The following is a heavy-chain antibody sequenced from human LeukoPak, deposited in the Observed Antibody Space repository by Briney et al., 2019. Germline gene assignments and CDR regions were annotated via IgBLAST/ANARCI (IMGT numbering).Heavy chain of an antibody. CDR2: IYTSGST. Sequence: SETLSLTCTVSGVSISSYYWSWIRQPAGKGLEWIGRIYTSGSTNYNPSLKSRVTISVDTSKNQFSLKLSSVTAADTAVYYCAASGGFLGPLDYWGQGTLVTVSS. CDR3: AASGGFLGPLDY. D-gene: IGHD3-3*01. J-gene: IGHJ4*02. V-gene: IGHV4-4*07. CDR1: GVSISSYY.